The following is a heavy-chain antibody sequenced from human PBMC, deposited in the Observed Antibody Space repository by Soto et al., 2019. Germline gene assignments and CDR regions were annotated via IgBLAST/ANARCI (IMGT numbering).Heavy chain of an antibody. CDR2: IYPGDSDT. V-gene: IGHV5-51*01. D-gene: IGHD6-19*01. Sequence: GESLKISFKGSGYSFTSYWIGWVRQMPGKGLEWMGIIYPGDSDTRYSPSFQGQVTISADKYISTAYLQWSSLKASDTAMYYCARLKGVKDSSGWYGMDVSGQGTTVTVSS. CDR1: GYSFTSYW. J-gene: IGHJ6*02. CDR3: ARLKGVKDSSGWYGMDV.